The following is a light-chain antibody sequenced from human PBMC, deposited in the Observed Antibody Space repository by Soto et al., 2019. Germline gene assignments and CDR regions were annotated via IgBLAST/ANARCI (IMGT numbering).Light chain of an antibody. CDR3: QHYGSSPPWT. V-gene: IGKV3-20*01. CDR1: QRVASN. J-gene: IGKJ1*01. Sequence: DIVLTQSPGTLSLSPGQRATLSCRASQRVASNLAWYQQKPGQAPRLLIYGASSRATGIPDRFSGSGSGTDFTLTISRLEPEDFAVYYCQHYGSSPPWTFGQGTKVDIK. CDR2: GAS.